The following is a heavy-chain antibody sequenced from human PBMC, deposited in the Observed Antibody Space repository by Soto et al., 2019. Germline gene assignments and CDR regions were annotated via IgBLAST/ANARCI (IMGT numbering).Heavy chain of an antibody. J-gene: IGHJ6*02. Sequence: SETLSLTCTGSGGAITDDYWILIRQPPGKGLEWIGYFFYNGNTNYNPSLKSRVTISVDTSKNQFSLKLSSVTAEDTAVYYCARRTNYDYVMDVWGQGTTVTVSS. CDR1: GGAITDDY. CDR2: FFYNGNT. V-gene: IGHV4-59*01. CDR3: ARRTNYDYVMDV.